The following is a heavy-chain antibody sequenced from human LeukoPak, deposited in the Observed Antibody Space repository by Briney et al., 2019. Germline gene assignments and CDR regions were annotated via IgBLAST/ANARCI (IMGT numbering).Heavy chain of an antibody. J-gene: IGHJ5*02. V-gene: IGHV3-7*01. D-gene: IGHD6-19*01. CDR2: IKQDGSEK. CDR1: GFTLSSYW. Sequence: GGSLRLSCAASGFTLSSYWMSWVRQAPGKGLEWVANIKQDGSEKYYVDSVKGRFTISRGNAKNSLYLQMNSLRAEDTAVYYCARDPYSSGWYGNENYYWFDPWGQGTLVTVSS. CDR3: ARDPYSSGWYGNENYYWFDP.